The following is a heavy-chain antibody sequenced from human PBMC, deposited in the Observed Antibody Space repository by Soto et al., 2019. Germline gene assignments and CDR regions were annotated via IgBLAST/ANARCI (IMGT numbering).Heavy chain of an antibody. Sequence: SVPLSLPCTVAGGSVCISSYSWGWIRQPPGKGLEWLGSIYYSGSTYYNPSLKSRLTIPVDTSKNQFSLKLSSVTAADTAVYYCARQEYYDFWSVYYREDDWFDPWGQGTLVTVSS. CDR1: GGSVCISSYS. CDR3: ARQEYYDFWSVYYREDDWFDP. V-gene: IGHV4-39*01. D-gene: IGHD3-3*01. CDR2: IYYSGST. J-gene: IGHJ5*02.